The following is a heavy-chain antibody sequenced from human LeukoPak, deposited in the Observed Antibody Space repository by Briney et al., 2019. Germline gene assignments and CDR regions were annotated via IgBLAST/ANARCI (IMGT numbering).Heavy chain of an antibody. Sequence: SETLSLTCAVYGGSFSGYYWSWIRQPPGKGLEWIGEINHSGSTNYNPSLKSRVTISVDTSKNQFSLKLSSVTAADTAVYYCTRMNYYYYGMDVWGQGTTVTVSS. CDR2: INHSGST. CDR1: GGSFSGYY. J-gene: IGHJ6*02. V-gene: IGHV4-34*01. CDR3: TRMNYYYYGMDV.